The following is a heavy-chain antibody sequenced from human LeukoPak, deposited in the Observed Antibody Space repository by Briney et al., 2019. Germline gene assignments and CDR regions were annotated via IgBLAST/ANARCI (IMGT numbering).Heavy chain of an antibody. CDR3: ARDYGEYSYGDGRRDAFDI. CDR2: ISSSGSTI. D-gene: IGHD5-18*01. J-gene: IGHJ3*02. Sequence: GGSLRLSCVASGFTFSSYTMNWVRQAPGKGLEWVSYISSSGSTIYYADSVKGRFTISRDNAKNSLYLQMNSLRAEDTAVYYCARDYGEYSYGDGRRDAFDIWGQGTMVTVSS. V-gene: IGHV3-48*04. CDR1: GFTFSSYT.